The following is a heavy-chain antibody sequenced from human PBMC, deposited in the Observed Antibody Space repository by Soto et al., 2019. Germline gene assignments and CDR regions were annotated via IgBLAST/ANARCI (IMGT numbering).Heavy chain of an antibody. CDR3: ARELGIAAAGTDYYYGMDV. CDR1: GFTFSSYA. V-gene: IGHV3-30-3*01. D-gene: IGHD6-13*01. CDR2: ISYDGSNK. Sequence: GGSLRLSCAASGFTFSSYAMHWVRQAPGKGLEWVAVISYDGSNKYYADSVKGRFTISRDNSKNTLYLQMNSLRAEDTAVYYCARELGIAAAGTDYYYGMDVWGQGATVTVSS. J-gene: IGHJ6*02.